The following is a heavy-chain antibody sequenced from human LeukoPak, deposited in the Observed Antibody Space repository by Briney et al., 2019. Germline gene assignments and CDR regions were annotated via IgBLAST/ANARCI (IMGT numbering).Heavy chain of an antibody. CDR3: AKSQNHFDRTGYYLPGYQMDV. CDR2: IHYDGNNK. Sequence: GGSLRLSCAASGFTFSIYGMHWVRQAPGKGLEWVAFIHYDGNNKYYADSVKGRFTISRDNSKNTLYLQMNSLRAEATAVYYCAKSQNHFDRTGYYLPGYQMDVWGKGTTVIVSS. D-gene: IGHD3-22*01. CDR1: GFTFSIYG. J-gene: IGHJ6*04. V-gene: IGHV3-30*02.